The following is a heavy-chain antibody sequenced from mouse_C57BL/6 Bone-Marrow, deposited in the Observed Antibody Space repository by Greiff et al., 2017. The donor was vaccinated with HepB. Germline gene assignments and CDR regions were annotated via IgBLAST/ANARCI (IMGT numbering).Heavy chain of an antibody. CDR2: SRNKANDYTT. CDR3: ARDAGARTGTFDV. CDR1: GFTFSDFY. J-gene: IGHJ1*01. Sequence: EVKLVESGGGLVQSGRSLRLSCATSGFTFSDFYMEWVRQAPGKGLEWIAASRNKANDYTTEYSASVKGRFIVSRDTSQSILYLQMNALRAEDTAIYYCARDAGARTGTFDVWGPGTTVTVSS. D-gene: IGHD4-1*01. V-gene: IGHV7-1*01.